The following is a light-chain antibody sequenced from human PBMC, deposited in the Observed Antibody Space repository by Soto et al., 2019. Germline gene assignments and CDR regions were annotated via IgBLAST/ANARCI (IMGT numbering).Light chain of an antibody. V-gene: IGKV1-5*03. CDR1: QTISSW. CDR3: QQYDNLPLT. J-gene: IGKJ4*01. Sequence: DIQMTQSPSTLSGSVGDRVTITCRASQTISSWLAWYQQKPGKAPKLLIYKASTLKSGVPSRFSGSGSGTEFTLTISSLQPEDIATYYCQQYDNLPLTLGGGTKVDIK. CDR2: KAS.